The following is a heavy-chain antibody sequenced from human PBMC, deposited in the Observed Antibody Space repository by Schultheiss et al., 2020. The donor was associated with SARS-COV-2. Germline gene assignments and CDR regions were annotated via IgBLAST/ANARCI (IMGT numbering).Heavy chain of an antibody. Sequence: GGSLRLSCSASGFTFSSYAMHWVRQAPGKGLEYVSAISSNGGSTYYADSVKGRFTISRDNAKNSLYLQMNSLRAEDTAVYYCARENPIVVVPAATRDDAFDIWGQGTMVTVSS. V-gene: IGHV3-64*04. CDR2: ISSNGGST. J-gene: IGHJ3*02. D-gene: IGHD2-2*01. CDR3: ARENPIVVVPAATRDDAFDI. CDR1: GFTFSSYA.